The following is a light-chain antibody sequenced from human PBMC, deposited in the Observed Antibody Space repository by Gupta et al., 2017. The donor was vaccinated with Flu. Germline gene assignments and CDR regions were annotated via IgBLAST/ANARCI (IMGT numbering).Light chain of an antibody. CDR1: SSDVGSYNL. V-gene: IGLV2-23*01. J-gene: IGLJ2*01. Sequence: QSALTQPASVSGSPGQSITISCTGTSSDVGSYNLVSWYQHHPGKAPKLMICEGSKRPSGVSNRFSGSKSGNTASLTISGLQAEDEADYYCCSYATGNTWVFGGGTKLTVL. CDR3: CSYATGNTWV. CDR2: EGS.